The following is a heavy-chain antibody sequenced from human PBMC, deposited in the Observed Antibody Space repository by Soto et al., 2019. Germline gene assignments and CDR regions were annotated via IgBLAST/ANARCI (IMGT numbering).Heavy chain of an antibody. D-gene: IGHD1-26*01. Sequence: EVQLVESGGGLVQPGGSLRLSCAASGFTFSDHYMDWVRQAPGKGLEWVCRSRNKANSYSTEYAASGKGRFTISRDESKNSLYLQMNSLKTEDTAVYYCARFSGSYTGGLDYWGQGTLVTVAS. CDR2: SRNKANSYST. V-gene: IGHV3-72*01. CDR1: GFTFSDHY. CDR3: ARFSGSYTGGLDY. J-gene: IGHJ4*02.